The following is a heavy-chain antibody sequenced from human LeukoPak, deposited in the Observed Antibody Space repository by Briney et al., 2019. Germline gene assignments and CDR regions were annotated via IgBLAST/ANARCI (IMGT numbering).Heavy chain of an antibody. V-gene: IGHV4-34*01. Sequence: SETLSLTCAVYGASFSGYYWSWIRQPPGKGLEWIGEINHSRSTNYNPSLKSRVTISVDTSKNQFSLKLSSVTAADTAVYFCARGPYSYDSSGAFGIWGQGTMATVSS. D-gene: IGHD3-22*01. CDR3: ARGPYSYDSSGAFGI. J-gene: IGHJ3*02. CDR2: INHSRST. CDR1: GASFSGYY.